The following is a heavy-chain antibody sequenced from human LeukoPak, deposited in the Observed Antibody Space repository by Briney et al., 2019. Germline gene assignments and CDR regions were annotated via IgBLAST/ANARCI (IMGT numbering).Heavy chain of an antibody. CDR2: INPNSGGT. J-gene: IGHJ4*02. CDR3: ARDPEGIAAAGSYYFDY. Sequence: ASVKVSCKASGYTFTGYYMHWVRQAPGQGLEWMGQINPNSGGTNYAQKFQGRVTMTRDTSISTAYMELSRLRSDDTAVYYCARDPEGIAAAGSYYFDYWGQGTLVTVSS. V-gene: IGHV1-2*06. CDR1: GYTFTGYY. D-gene: IGHD6-13*01.